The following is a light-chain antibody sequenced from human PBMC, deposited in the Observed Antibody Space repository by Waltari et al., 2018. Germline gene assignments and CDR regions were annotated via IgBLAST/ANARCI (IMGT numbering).Light chain of an antibody. CDR1: SSNIGAGAD. V-gene: IGLV1-40*01. Sequence: QSVLTQPPSVSGAPGQRVTISCAGSSSNIGAGADVDWYQQFPGTAPKLLIYAFNNRPSGVPDRFSGSKSDTSASLAITGLQAEDEADYYCQSYDSSLSGVVFGGGTKLTVL. CDR2: AFN. J-gene: IGLJ2*01. CDR3: QSYDSSLSGVV.